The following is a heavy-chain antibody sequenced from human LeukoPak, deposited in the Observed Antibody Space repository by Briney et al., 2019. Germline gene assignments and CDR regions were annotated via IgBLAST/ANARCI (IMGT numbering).Heavy chain of an antibody. Sequence: GGSLRLSCAASGFTFSSYAMSWVRQAPGKGLEWVSGISGSGGSTYYADSVKGRFTISGDNSKNTLYLQMNSLRAEDTAVYYCAKGGDFWSGPQFDYWGQGTLVTVSS. V-gene: IGHV3-23*01. CDR3: AKGGDFWSGPQFDY. CDR2: ISGSGGST. CDR1: GFTFSSYA. D-gene: IGHD3-3*01. J-gene: IGHJ4*02.